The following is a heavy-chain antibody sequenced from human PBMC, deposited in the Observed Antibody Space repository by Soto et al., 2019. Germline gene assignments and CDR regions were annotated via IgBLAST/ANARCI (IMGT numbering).Heavy chain of an antibody. V-gene: IGHV3-7*02. Sequence: PGGSLRLSCAASGFTFSSYWMSWVRQAPGKGLEWVANIKQDGSEKYYVDSVKGRFTISRDNAKNSLYLQMNSLRAEDTAVYYCASTPTAMVLVTPFDYWGQGTLVTVSS. CDR3: ASTPTAMVLVTPFDY. CDR2: IKQDGSEK. CDR1: GFTFSSYW. J-gene: IGHJ4*02. D-gene: IGHD5-18*01.